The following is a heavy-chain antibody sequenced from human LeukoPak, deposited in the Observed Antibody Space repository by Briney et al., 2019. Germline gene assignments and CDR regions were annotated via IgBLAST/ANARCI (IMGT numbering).Heavy chain of an antibody. D-gene: IGHD2-2*01. CDR3: ARGRCSSTSCYALFY. J-gene: IGHJ4*02. V-gene: IGHV1-69*05. CDR1: GGTFSSYA. Sequence: SVKVSCEASGGTFSSYAISWVRQAPGQGLEWMGGIIPIFGTANYAQKFQGRVTITTDESTSTAYMELSSLRSEDTAVYYCARGRCSSTSCYALFYWGQGTLVTVSS. CDR2: IIPIFGTA.